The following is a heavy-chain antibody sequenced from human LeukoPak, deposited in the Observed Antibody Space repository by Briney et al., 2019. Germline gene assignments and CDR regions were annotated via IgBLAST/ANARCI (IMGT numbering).Heavy chain of an antibody. V-gene: IGHV3-23*01. CDR3: ARDYYYDSSGYTSYNWFDP. CDR1: GFTFSSYA. CDR2: ISGSGGST. Sequence: AGGSLRLSCAASGFTFSSYAMSWVRQAPGKGLEWVSAISGSGGSTYYADSVKGRFTISRDNSKNTLYLQMNSLRAEDTAVYYCARDYYYDSSGYTSYNWFDPWGQGTLVTVSS. J-gene: IGHJ5*02. D-gene: IGHD3-22*01.